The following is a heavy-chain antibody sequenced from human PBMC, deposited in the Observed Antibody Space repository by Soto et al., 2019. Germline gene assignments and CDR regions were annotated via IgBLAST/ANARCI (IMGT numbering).Heavy chain of an antibody. J-gene: IGHJ3*02. V-gene: IGHV3-7*05. D-gene: IGHD6-13*01. Sequence: EVQLEESGGDLVQPGGSLRLSCAASGFTLSAYWITWVRQAPGKWLEWVANINRDGSKKSYLDSVRGRFTISSDNDGNSLYLQMDSLRADDTALYYCARDVSPGSSSLYLDAFDIWGQGTMVTVSS. CDR3: ARDVSPGSSSLYLDAFDI. CDR1: GFTLSAYW. CDR2: INRDGSKK.